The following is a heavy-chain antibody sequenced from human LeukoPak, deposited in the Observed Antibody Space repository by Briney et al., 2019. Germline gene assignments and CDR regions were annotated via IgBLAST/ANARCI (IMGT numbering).Heavy chain of an antibody. J-gene: IGHJ4*02. CDR2: IYHSGST. CDR3: ARVYYDSSGLDFDY. V-gene: IGHV4-38-2*02. Sequence: SETLSLTCTVSGYSISSGYHWGWIRQPPGKGLEWIGSIYHSGSTYYNPSLKSRVTISVDTSKNQFSLKLSSVTAADTAVYYCARVYYDSSGLDFDYWGQGTLVTVSS. D-gene: IGHD3-22*01. CDR1: GYSISSGYH.